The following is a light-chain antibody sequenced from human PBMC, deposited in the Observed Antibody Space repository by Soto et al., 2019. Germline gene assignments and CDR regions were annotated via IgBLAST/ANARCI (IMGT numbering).Light chain of an antibody. J-gene: IGKJ1*01. CDR1: QSVSSSY. V-gene: IGKV3-15*01. Sequence: EIVLTQSPGTLSLSPGEIATLSCRASQSVSSSYLAWYQQKPGQAPRLLIYDASTRATGIPPRFSGSGSGTEFTLTISSLQSEDFAVYYCQQFNSWPPAFGQGTKVDIK. CDR2: DAS. CDR3: QQFNSWPPA.